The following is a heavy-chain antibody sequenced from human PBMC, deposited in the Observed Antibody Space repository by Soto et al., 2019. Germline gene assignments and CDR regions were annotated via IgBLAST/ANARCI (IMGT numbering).Heavy chain of an antibody. J-gene: IGHJ3*02. Sequence: SVTVSCKASGFTFTSSAMQWVRQARGQRLEWIGWIVVGSGNTNYAQKFQERVTITRDMSTSTAYMELSSLRSEDTAVYYCAADTGHYDILTGDAFDIWGQGTMVTVSS. D-gene: IGHD3-9*01. CDR1: GFTFTSSA. CDR3: AADTGHYDILTGDAFDI. CDR2: IVVGSGNT. V-gene: IGHV1-58*02.